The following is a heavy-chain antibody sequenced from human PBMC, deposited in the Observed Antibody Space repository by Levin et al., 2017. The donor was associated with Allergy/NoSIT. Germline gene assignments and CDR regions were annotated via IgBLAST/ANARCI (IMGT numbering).Heavy chain of an antibody. CDR2: INAGNGNT. CDR1: GYTFTSHT. V-gene: IGHV1-3*01. J-gene: IGHJ6*02. CDR3: ARDWHPADYGIDV. Sequence: ASVKVSCTASGYTFTSHTMHWVRQAPGQRLEWMGWINAGNGNTKYSQKFQGRVTITRDTSASTAYMELNSLRSEDTAVYYCARDWHPADYGIDVWGQGTTVTVSS.